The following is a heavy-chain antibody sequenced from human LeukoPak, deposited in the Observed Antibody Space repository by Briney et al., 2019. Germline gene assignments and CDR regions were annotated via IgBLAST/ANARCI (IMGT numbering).Heavy chain of an antibody. Sequence: PSETLSLTCTVSGGSISSRYWSLIRQPPGKGLEWIGYIYYSGITKYSPSLKSRVTISVDTSKNQFSLRLTSVTAADTAVYYCARTSYHYNSGDYGWYFDYWGQGTLVTVSA. CDR1: GGSISSRY. V-gene: IGHV4-59*11. D-gene: IGHD3-10*01. CDR3: ARTSYHYNSGDYGWYFDY. J-gene: IGHJ4*02. CDR2: IYYSGIT.